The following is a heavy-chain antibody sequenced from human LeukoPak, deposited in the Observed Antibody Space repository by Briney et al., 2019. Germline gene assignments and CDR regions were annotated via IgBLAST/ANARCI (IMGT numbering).Heavy chain of an antibody. CDR1: GYSFTSYC. CDR2: IYPGDSGP. D-gene: IGHD1-26*01. J-gene: IGHJ3*01. Sequence: HGESLKISCKVSGYSFTSYCIGWVRQMPGKGLEWMGIIYPGDSGPTYSPSFQGQVTISADKSINTAYLQWSSLQASDTATYYCGMSGDRVPLQDDVFDVWGQGTMVTVST. CDR3: GMSGDRVPLQDDVFDV. V-gene: IGHV5-51*01.